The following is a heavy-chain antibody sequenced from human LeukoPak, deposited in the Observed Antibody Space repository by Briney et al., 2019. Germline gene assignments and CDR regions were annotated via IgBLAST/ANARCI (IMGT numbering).Heavy chain of an antibody. Sequence: GGSLRLSCAASGFTVSSNYMSWVRQAPGKGLEWVSVIYSGGSTYYADSVKGRFTISRDNSKNMVYLQMNSLRAEDTAVYYCAKDRNYYDSSPYYPDAFDIWGQGTMVTVSS. CDR3: AKDRNYYDSSPYYPDAFDI. CDR2: IYSGGST. CDR1: GFTVSSNY. V-gene: IGHV3-53*01. D-gene: IGHD3-22*01. J-gene: IGHJ3*02.